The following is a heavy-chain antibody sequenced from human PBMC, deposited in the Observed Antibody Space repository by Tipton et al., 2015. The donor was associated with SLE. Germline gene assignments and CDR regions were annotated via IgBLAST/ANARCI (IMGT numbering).Heavy chain of an antibody. CDR1: GGSISSSSYY. D-gene: IGHD3-16*01. V-gene: IGHV4-39*01. CDR3: ARHTHMITFGGVIFDY. Sequence: TLSLTCTVSGGSISSSSYYWGWIRQPPGKGLEWIGSIYYSGSTYYNPSLKSRVTISVDTSKNQFSLKLSSVTAADTAVYYCARHTHMITFGGVIFDYWGQGTLVTVSS. J-gene: IGHJ4*02. CDR2: IYYSGST.